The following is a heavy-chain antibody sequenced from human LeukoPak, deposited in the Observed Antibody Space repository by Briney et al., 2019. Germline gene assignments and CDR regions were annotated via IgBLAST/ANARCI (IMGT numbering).Heavy chain of an antibody. CDR3: ARAPSLAVRPPFDY. D-gene: IGHD6-6*01. Sequence: ASVKVSCKASGYTFTSYGISWVRQAPGQGLEWMGWISAYNGNTNYAQKLQGRVTMTTDTSTSTAYMELRSLRSDDTAVYYCARAPSLAVRPPFDYWGQGTLVTVSS. CDR1: GYTFTSYG. J-gene: IGHJ4*02. CDR2: ISAYNGNT. V-gene: IGHV1-18*01.